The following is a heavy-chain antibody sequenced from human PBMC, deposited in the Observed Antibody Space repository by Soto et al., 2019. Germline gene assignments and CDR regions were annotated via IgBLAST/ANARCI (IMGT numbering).Heavy chain of an antibody. V-gene: IGHV3-53*01. CDR2: IYSGGST. J-gene: IGHJ5*02. CDR1: GFTVSSNY. CDR3: ARSVVATINWFDP. D-gene: IGHD5-12*01. Sequence: GGSLRLSCAASGFTVSSNYMSWVRQAPGKGLEWVSVIYSGGSTYYADSVKGRFTISRDNSKNTLYLQMNSLRAEDTAVYYCARSVVATINWFDPWGQGTLVTVSS.